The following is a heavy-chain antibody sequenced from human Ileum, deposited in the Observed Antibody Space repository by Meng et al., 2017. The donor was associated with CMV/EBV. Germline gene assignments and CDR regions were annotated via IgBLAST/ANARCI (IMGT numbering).Heavy chain of an antibody. Sequence: GESLKISCAASGFTFDSYGMHWVRQAPGKGLEWVAFIWYHGEDQYYADSVKGRFTISRDNSKNTVSLQMNSLRVEDTAVYYCATISNFGSGHYGMEVWGQGTTVTVSS. CDR2: IWYHGEDQ. CDR1: GFTFDSYG. D-gene: IGHD3-3*02. J-gene: IGHJ6*02. CDR3: ATISNFGSGHYGMEV. V-gene: IGHV3-30*02.